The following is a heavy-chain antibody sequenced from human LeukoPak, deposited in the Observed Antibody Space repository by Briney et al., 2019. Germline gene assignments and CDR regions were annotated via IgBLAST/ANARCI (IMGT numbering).Heavy chain of an antibody. Sequence: ASVKVSCKASGYTFTSYDINWVRQATGQGLELMGLMNPNNGNTGYAQKFQGRVTMTRNTSISTAYMELSSLRSEDTAVYYCARVFGTYYDFWSGYSYYYYGMDVWGQGTTVTVSS. CDR2: MNPNNGNT. V-gene: IGHV1-8*01. CDR1: GYTFTSYD. D-gene: IGHD3-3*01. CDR3: ARVFGTYYDFWSGYSYYYYGMDV. J-gene: IGHJ6*02.